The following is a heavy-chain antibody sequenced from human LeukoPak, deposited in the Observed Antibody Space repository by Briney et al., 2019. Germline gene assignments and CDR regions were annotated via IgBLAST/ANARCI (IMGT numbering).Heavy chain of an antibody. D-gene: IGHD5-12*01. J-gene: IGHJ4*02. CDR3: AREGYSGYDGKVRYFDY. V-gene: IGHV4-4*07. CDR2: IYTSGST. CDR1: GGSISSYY. Sequence: PSETLSLTYTVSGGSISSYYWSWIRQPAGKGLEWIGRIYTSGSTNYNPSLKSRVTMSVDTSKNQFSLKLSSVTAADTAVYYCAREGYSGYDGKVRYFDYWGQGALVTVSS.